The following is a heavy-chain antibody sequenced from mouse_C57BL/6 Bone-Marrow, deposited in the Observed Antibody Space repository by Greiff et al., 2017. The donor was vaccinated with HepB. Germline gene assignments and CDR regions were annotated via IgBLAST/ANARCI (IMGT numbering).Heavy chain of an antibody. D-gene: IGHD1-1*01. V-gene: IGHV5-12*01. Sequence: EVKVEESGGGLVQPGGSLKLSCAASGFTFSDYYMYWVRQTPEKRLEWVAYISNGGGSTYYPDTVKGRFPISRDNAKNTLYLQMSRLQSEDTAMYYCARLYGSSYVDWYFDVWGTGTTVTVSS. CDR2: ISNGGGST. J-gene: IGHJ1*03. CDR3: ARLYGSSYVDWYFDV. CDR1: GFTFSDYY.